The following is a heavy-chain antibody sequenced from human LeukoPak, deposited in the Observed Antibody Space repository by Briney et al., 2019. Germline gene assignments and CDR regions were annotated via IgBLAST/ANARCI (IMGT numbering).Heavy chain of an antibody. CDR3: ARGVKWELPFDY. J-gene: IGHJ4*01. V-gene: IGHV4-34*01. D-gene: IGHD1-26*01. CDR1: GGSFSGYY. Sequence: SETLSLTCAVYGGSFSGYYWSWIRQPPGKGLEWIGEINHSGSTNHNPSLKSRVTISVDTSKNQFSLKLSSVTAADTAVYYCARGVKWELPFDYWGQELWSPSPQ. CDR2: INHSGST.